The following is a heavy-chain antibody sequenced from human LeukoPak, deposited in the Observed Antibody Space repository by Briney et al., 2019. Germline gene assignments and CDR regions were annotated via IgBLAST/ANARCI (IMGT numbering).Heavy chain of an antibody. Sequence: PGGSLRLSCAASGFTFSSYAMSWVRQAPGKGLEWVSAISGSGGSTYYADSVKGRFTISRDNAKDSLYLQMNSLRAEDTAVYYCARDMGGNWFDPWGQGTLVTVSS. CDR2: ISGSGGST. V-gene: IGHV3-23*01. CDR1: GFTFSSYA. CDR3: ARDMGGNWFDP. D-gene: IGHD3-16*01. J-gene: IGHJ5*02.